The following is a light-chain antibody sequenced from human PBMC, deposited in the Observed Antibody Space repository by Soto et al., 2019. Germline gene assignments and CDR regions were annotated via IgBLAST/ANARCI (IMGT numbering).Light chain of an antibody. CDR3: QQYNNWPFT. V-gene: IGKV3-15*01. CDR1: QSVSSN. Sequence: EIVMTHSPATLSVSPGERATLSCRASQSVSSNLAWYQQKPGQAPRLLIYGASTRATGIPARFSGSGSGTEFTLTISSLQSGDFAVYYCQQYNNWPFTFGPGTKVDIK. J-gene: IGKJ3*01. CDR2: GAS.